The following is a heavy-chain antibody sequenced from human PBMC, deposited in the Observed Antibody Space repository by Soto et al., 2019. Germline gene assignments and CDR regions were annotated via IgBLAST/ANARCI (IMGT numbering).Heavy chain of an antibody. CDR1: GGTFSSYA. CDR2: VIPIFGTA. D-gene: IGHD3-10*01. V-gene: IGHV1-69*01. Sequence: QVPLVQSGAEVKKPGSSVKVSCKASGGTFSSYAISWVRQAPGQGLEWMGGVIPIFGTANYAQKFQGRVKITADESTSTADMELSSLRSEHTAVYYCAREVRRYGESSAYYYYYGMDVWGQGTTVTVSS. J-gene: IGHJ6*02. CDR3: AREVRRYGESSAYYYYYGMDV.